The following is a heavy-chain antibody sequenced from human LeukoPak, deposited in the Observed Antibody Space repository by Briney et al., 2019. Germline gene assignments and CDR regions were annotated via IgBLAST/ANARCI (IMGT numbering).Heavy chain of an antibody. J-gene: IGHJ4*02. V-gene: IGHV3-74*03. D-gene: IGHD3-16*01. Sequence: GGSLRLSCATSGFTLSSFYMHWVRQRPGKGLVWVSRINSDGTDTKYADSAKGRFTISRDNTKNTVYLQMNNLGAEDTAVYYCARGAWGYSVHSDNWGQGALVTVSS. CDR3: ARGAWGYSVHSDN. CDR2: INSDGTDT. CDR1: GFTLSSFY.